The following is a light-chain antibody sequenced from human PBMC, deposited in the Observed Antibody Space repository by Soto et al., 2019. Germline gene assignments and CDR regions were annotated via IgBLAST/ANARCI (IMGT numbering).Light chain of an antibody. CDR1: QSVSSY. Sequence: EIVLTQSPATLSFSPGERATLSGRPSQSVSSYLAWYQQKPGQAPRVLIYVASNRATGIPARFSGSGSGTDFTLTISSLEPEDFAVYYCQQRVTFGQGIKLEIK. V-gene: IGKV3-11*01. CDR2: VAS. CDR3: QQRVT. J-gene: IGKJ2*01.